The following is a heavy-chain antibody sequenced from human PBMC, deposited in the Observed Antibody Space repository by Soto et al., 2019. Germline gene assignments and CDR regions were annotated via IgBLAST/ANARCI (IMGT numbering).Heavy chain of an antibody. J-gene: IGHJ6*02. Sequence: ASVKVSCKASGYTFTSYDINWVRQATGQGLEWMGWMNPNSGNTGCAQKFQGRVTMTRNTSISTAYMELSSLRSEDTAVYYCARGQTYYDFWSGYYRGRDYYYYGMDVWGQGTTVTVSS. D-gene: IGHD3-3*01. CDR3: ARGQTYYDFWSGYYRGRDYYYYGMDV. CDR2: MNPNSGNT. V-gene: IGHV1-8*01. CDR1: GYTFTSYD.